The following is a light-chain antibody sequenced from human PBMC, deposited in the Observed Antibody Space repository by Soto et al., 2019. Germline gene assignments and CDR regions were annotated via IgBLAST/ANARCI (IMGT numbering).Light chain of an antibody. CDR3: SSYTGSSTIYV. CDR2: EVT. CDR1: SSDVGTYNY. V-gene: IGLV2-14*01. J-gene: IGLJ1*01. Sequence: QSVLTQPSSVSGSPGQSITISCTGTSSDVGTYNYVSWYQQHPGKAPKVMIYEVTYRPSGVSNRFSGSKSGNTASLTISGLQAEDEAEYYCSSYTGSSTIYVFGTGTKVTVL.